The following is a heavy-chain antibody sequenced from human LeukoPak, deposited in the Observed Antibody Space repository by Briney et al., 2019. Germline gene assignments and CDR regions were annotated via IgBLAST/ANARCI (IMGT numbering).Heavy chain of an antibody. CDR2: IYHSGST. J-gene: IGHJ6*03. Sequence: PSETLSLTCTVSGYSISSVYYWGWIRQPPGKGLEWIGSIYHSGSTYYNPSLKSRVTISVDTSKNQFSLKLSSVTAADTAVYYCARQSSWYYYYMDVWGKGTTVTISS. CDR1: GYSISSVYY. CDR3: ARQSSWYYYYMDV. V-gene: IGHV4-38-2*02. D-gene: IGHD6-13*01.